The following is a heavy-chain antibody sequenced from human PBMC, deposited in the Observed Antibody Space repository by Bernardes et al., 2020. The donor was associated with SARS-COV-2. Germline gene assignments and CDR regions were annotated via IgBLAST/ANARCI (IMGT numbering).Heavy chain of an antibody. CDR2: IYWDDDK. CDR3: AHAAIYHYDSGNYYTFDH. Sequence: SGPTLVKPTQTLTLTCTFSGFSLSTSGVGVGWIRQPPGKALEWLALIYWDDDKRYSPSLKNRLTITMDTSKNQVVLRMTNMDPVDTATYYCAHAAIYHYDSGNYYTFDHWGQGTLVTVSS. J-gene: IGHJ4*02. V-gene: IGHV2-5*02. CDR1: GFSLSTSGVG. D-gene: IGHD3-10*01.